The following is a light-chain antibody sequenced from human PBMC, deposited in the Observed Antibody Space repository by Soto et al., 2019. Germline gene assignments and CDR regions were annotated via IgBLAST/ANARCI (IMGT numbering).Light chain of an antibody. J-gene: IGLJ3*02. V-gene: IGLV2-11*01. CDR3: CSYAGSYTWV. CDR1: SSDVGDYNY. CDR2: DVT. Sequence: QSALTQPRSVSGSPGQSVTISCTGTSSDVGDYNYVSWYQQHPGKAPKLMIFDVTERPSGVPDRFSGSKSGNTASLTISGLQADDYADYYCCSYAGSYTWVFGGGTQLTVL.